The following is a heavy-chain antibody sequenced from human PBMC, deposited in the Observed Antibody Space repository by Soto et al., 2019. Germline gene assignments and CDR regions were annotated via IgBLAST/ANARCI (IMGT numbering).Heavy chain of an antibody. CDR1: GGSFSGYY. V-gene: IGHV4-34*01. D-gene: IGHD3-10*01. CDR2: INHSGST. Sequence: LTCAVYGGSFSGYYWSWIRQPPGKGLEWIGEINHSGSTNYNPSLKSRVTISVDTSKNQFSLKLSSVTAADTAVYYCARGSWFGELLSGMDVWGQGTTVTVSS. CDR3: ARGSWFGELLSGMDV. J-gene: IGHJ6*02.